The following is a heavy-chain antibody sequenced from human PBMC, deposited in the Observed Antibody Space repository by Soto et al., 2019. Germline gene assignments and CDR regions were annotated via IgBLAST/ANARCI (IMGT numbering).Heavy chain of an antibody. J-gene: IGHJ4*02. D-gene: IGHD1-26*01. Sequence: PGGSLRLSCTASGFTFSNYAMIWVRQAPGKGLEWVSAITRTDSTYYADSVKGRFTISRDNSRNTLYLQMNSLGAEDAALYYCAKALVGEVGATDYWGQGTLVTVSS. CDR3: AKALVGEVGATDY. CDR2: ITRTDST. V-gene: IGHV3-23*01. CDR1: GFTFSNYA.